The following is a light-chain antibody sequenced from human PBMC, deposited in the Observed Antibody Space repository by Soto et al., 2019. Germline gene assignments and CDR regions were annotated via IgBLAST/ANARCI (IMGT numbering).Light chain of an antibody. CDR3: QQRSNWPT. Sequence: EIVLTQSPATLSLSPGERATLSCRASQSVSSYLAWYQQKTGQAPWLLIYDASNRTTGIPPRFSGSGSGTDFTLTISSLQPEDFAVYYCQQRSNWPTFGQGTKVEIK. CDR1: QSVSSY. J-gene: IGKJ1*01. CDR2: DAS. V-gene: IGKV3-11*01.